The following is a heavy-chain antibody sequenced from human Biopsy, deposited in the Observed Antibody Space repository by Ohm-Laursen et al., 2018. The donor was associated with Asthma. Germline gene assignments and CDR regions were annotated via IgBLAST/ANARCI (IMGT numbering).Heavy chain of an antibody. CDR1: PGPFSGFF. CDR3: ARGPELDV. Sequence: TLSLTCAVYPGPFSGFFWTWIRQSPGKGLEWIGETNERGVTNNNPSLKSRVIISIDTYWNRVSLKLTSVTAADTAVYYCARGPELDVWGQGTTVTVSS. J-gene: IGHJ6*02. V-gene: IGHV4-34*01. CDR2: TNERGVT.